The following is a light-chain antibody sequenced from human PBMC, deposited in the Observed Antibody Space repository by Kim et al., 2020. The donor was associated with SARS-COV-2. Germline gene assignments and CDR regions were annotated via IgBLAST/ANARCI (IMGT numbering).Light chain of an antibody. CDR2: GKN. CDR1: SLRSYY. V-gene: IGLV3-19*01. J-gene: IGLJ1*01. Sequence: ALGQTVRITCQGDSLRSYYASWYQQKPGQAPVLVIYGKNNRPSGIPDRFSGSSSGNTASLTITGAQAEDEADYYCNSRDSSGNHYVFRTGTKVTVL. CDR3: NSRDSSGNHYV.